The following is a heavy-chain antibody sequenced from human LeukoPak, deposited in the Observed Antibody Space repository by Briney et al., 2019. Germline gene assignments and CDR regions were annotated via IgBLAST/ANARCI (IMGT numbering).Heavy chain of an antibody. CDR1: GFTFDDYG. CDR2: ISWNSDKI. D-gene: IGHD6-19*01. J-gene: IGHJ6*02. CDR3: AKGQWLVVSGMDV. Sequence: PGRSLRLSCAVSGFTFDDYGMHWVRQAPGQGLEWVSGISWNSDKIGYADSVKGRFTISRDNANNSLYLQMNSLRPEDTALYYCAKGQWLVVSGMDVWGQGTTVTVSS. V-gene: IGHV3-9*01.